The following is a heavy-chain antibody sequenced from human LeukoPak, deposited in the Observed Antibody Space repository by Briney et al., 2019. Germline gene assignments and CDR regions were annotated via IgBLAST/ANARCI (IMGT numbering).Heavy chain of an antibody. Sequence: ASVKVSSKVSGYTLPELSMHWVRRAPGKGGGWRGGFDPEDGETIYAQKFRGRGTMTEDTSTDTAYMELSSLRSEDTAVYYCATGGIAVAGTGNWFDPWGQGTLVTVSS. D-gene: IGHD6-19*01. CDR3: ATGGIAVAGTGNWFDP. CDR2: FDPEDGET. V-gene: IGHV1-24*01. CDR1: GYTLPELS. J-gene: IGHJ5*02.